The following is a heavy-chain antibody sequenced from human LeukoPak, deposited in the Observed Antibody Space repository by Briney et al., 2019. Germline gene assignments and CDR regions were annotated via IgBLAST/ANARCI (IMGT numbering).Heavy chain of an antibody. Sequence: GGSLRLSCAASGFTFSSYAMHWVRQAPGKGLEWVAVISYDGSNKYYADSVKGRFTISRDNSKNTLYLQMNSLRAEDTAVYYCARGIRGRLPYYYYGMDVWGQGTTVTVSS. V-gene: IGHV3-30-3*01. D-gene: IGHD3-3*02. CDR1: GFTFSSYA. J-gene: IGHJ6*02. CDR2: ISYDGSNK. CDR3: ARGIRGRLPYYYYGMDV.